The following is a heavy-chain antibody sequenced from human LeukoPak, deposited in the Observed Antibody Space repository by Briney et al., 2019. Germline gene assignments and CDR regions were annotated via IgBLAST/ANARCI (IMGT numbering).Heavy chain of an antibody. D-gene: IGHD3-10*01. V-gene: IGHV3-23*01. CDR3: AKDSRDEAYGSGGADYFDY. CDR2: ISASGGTT. Sequence: PGGSLRLSCAASGFTFSSYAMSWVRLAPGKGLEWVSAISASGGTTYYADSVKGRFTISRDNSRNTLYLQMNSLRVEDTAVYYCAKDSRDEAYGSGGADYFDYWGQGTLVTVSS. CDR1: GFTFSSYA. J-gene: IGHJ4*02.